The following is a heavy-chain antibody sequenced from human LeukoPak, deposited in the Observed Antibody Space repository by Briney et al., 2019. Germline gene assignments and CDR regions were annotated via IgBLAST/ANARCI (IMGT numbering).Heavy chain of an antibody. J-gene: IGHJ4*02. CDR2: IYYSGST. D-gene: IGHD6-19*01. CDR1: GGSISSYY. Sequence: SETLSLTCTVSGGSISSYYWSWIRQPPGKGLEWIGYIYYSGSTNYNPSLKSRVTMSVDTSKNQFSLKLNSVTAADTAVYYCARVSPITVAGFDYWGQGTLVTVSS. CDR3: ARVSPITVAGFDY. V-gene: IGHV4-59*12.